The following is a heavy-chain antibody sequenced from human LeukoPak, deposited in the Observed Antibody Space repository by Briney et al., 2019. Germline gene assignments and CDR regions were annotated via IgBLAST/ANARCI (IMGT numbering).Heavy chain of an antibody. V-gene: IGHV4-59*01. CDR3: ARVGSGFHFDY. CDR1: GGTITGYH. J-gene: IGHJ4*02. Sequence: KPSETLSLTCAVPGGTITGYHWSWIRQPPRKGLYWIGYADSRGSTLYNPHLKSRVAISVDTSQRQLSLRLTSVTAADTAVYYCARVGSGFHFDYWGQGTLVAVSS. CDR2: ADSRGST. D-gene: IGHD5-12*01.